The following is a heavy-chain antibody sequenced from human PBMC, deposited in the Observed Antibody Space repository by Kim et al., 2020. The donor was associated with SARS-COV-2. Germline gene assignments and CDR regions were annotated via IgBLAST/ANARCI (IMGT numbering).Heavy chain of an antibody. J-gene: IGHJ4*02. Sequence: SETLSLTCTVSGGSISSGGYYWSCIRQHPGKGLEWIGYIYYSGSTYYNPSLKSRVTISVDTSKNQFSLKLSSVTAADTAVYYCARAPRHCTNGVCYRDFDYWGQGTLVTVSS. V-gene: IGHV4-31*03. CDR3: ARAPRHCTNGVCYRDFDY. CDR2: IYYSGST. CDR1: GGSISSGGYY. D-gene: IGHD2-8*01.